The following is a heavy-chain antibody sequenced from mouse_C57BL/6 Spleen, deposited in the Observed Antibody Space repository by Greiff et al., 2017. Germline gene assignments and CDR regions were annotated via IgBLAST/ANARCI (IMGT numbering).Heavy chain of an antibody. D-gene: IGHD1-3*01. CDR1: GYAFSSYW. Sequence: VKLMESGAELVKPGASVKISCKASGYAFSSYWMNWVKQRPGKGLEWIGQIYPGDGDTNYNGKFKGKATLTADKSSSTAYMQLSSLTSEDSAVYFCARSEYNPLDWYFDVWGTGTTVTVSS. CDR3: ARSEYNPLDWYFDV. J-gene: IGHJ1*03. V-gene: IGHV1-80*01. CDR2: IYPGDGDT.